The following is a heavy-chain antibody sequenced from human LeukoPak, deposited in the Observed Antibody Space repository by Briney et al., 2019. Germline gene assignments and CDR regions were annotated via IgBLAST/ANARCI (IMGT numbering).Heavy chain of an antibody. Sequence: GRSLRLSCAASGFTFSSYGMRWVRQAPGKGLEWVAVISYDGSNKYYADSVKGRFTISRDNSKNTLYLQMNSLRAEDTAVYYCAKPSSTFDWLLWLDYWGQGTLVTVSS. J-gene: IGHJ4*02. CDR2: ISYDGSNK. V-gene: IGHV3-30*18. D-gene: IGHD3-9*01. CDR1: GFTFSSYG. CDR3: AKPSSTFDWLLWLDY.